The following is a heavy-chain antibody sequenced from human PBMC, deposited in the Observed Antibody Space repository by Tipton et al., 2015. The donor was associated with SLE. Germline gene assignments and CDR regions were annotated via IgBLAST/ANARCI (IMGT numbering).Heavy chain of an antibody. CDR2: NYYTGDTYYSGNT. Sequence: TLSLTCTVSGDSFSSGGYYWSWIRQRPGKGLEWLGYNYYTGDTYYSGNTFYNPSLQSQVSISVDTSENQFSLRLSSVTAADTAVYYCARGSSGSGSYPLDHWGQGTLGTVSS. CDR3: ARGSSGSGSYPLDH. D-gene: IGHD3-10*01. J-gene: IGHJ5*02. V-gene: IGHV4-31*03. CDR1: GDSFSSGGYY.